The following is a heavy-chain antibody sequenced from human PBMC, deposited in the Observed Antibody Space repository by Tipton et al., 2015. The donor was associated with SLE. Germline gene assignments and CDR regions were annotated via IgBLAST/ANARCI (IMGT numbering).Heavy chain of an antibody. CDR3: ARATIEAAGAPFDF. Sequence: TLSLTCTVSGGSMRSGGYFWCWIRQHTGKGLEWIGSIYYSGNTYYNPSLKSRVTISVDTSKNQFSLTLNSVSAADTAIYYCARATIEAAGAPFDFWGQGTLVTVSS. V-gene: IGHV4-39*01. D-gene: IGHD6-13*01. CDR1: GGSMRSGGYF. J-gene: IGHJ4*02. CDR2: IYYSGNT.